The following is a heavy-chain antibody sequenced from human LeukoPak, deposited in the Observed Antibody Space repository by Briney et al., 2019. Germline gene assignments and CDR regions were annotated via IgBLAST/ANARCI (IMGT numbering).Heavy chain of an antibody. D-gene: IGHD6-13*01. CDR1: GFTFSDYY. CDR2: ISRSGSTI. Sequence: GGSLRLSCAASGFTFSDYYMSWIRQAPGKGLEWVSYISRSGSTIYYADSVKGRFTISRDNAKNSLYLQMNCLRAEDTAVYYCARDASSWYNWFDPWGQGTLVTVSS. CDR3: ARDASSWYNWFDP. J-gene: IGHJ5*02. V-gene: IGHV3-11*01.